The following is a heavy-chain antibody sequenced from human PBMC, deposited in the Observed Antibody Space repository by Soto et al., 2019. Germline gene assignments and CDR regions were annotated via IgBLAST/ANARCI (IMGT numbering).Heavy chain of an antibody. CDR2: IYYSGST. Sequence: QLQLQESGPGLVKPSETLSLTCTVSGGSISSSSYYWGWIRQPPGKGLEWIGSIYYSGSTYYNPSLKSRVTISVDTSKNQFSLKLSSVTAADTAVYYCVRYGDLNNWFDPWGQGTLVTVSS. V-gene: IGHV4-39*01. CDR1: GGSISSSSYY. CDR3: VRYGDLNNWFDP. J-gene: IGHJ5*02. D-gene: IGHD4-17*01.